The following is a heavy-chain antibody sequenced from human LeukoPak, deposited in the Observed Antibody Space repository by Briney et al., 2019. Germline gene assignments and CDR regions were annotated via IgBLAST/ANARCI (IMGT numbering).Heavy chain of an antibody. Sequence: ASVKVSCKAAGYTFTSYAMNGVRQAPGQGVEGMGWSNTNTGNPTYAQGFTGGVVFSLDTSVSTAYLRISSLRAEDTAVYYCARERYYYDSSGYPTVYYYYYMDVWGKGTTVTVSS. J-gene: IGHJ6*03. CDR3: ARERYYYDSSGYPTVYYYYYMDV. V-gene: IGHV7-4-1*02. CDR2: SNTNTGNP. CDR1: GYTFTSYA. D-gene: IGHD3-22*01.